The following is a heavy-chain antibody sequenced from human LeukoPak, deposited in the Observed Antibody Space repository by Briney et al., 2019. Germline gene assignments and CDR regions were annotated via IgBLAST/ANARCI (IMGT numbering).Heavy chain of an antibody. Sequence: GGSLRLSCAASGITFSSFGMHWVCQAPGKGLEWVSAIGGSGASTYYADSVKGRFTISRDKSKNTLYLRMNSLRAEDTAVYYCASGTSDTPMAAFDYWGQGTLVTVSS. J-gene: IGHJ4*02. CDR1: GITFSSFG. CDR2: IGGSGAST. D-gene: IGHD5-18*01. CDR3: ASGTSDTPMAAFDY. V-gene: IGHV3-23*01.